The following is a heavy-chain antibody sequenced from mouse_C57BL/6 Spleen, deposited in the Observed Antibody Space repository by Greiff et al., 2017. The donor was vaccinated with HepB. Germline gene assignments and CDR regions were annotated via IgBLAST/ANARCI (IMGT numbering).Heavy chain of an antibody. Sequence: EVKVIESEGGLVQPGSSMKLSCTASGFTFSDYYMAWVRQVPEKGLEWVANINYDGSSTYYLDSLKSRFIISRDNAKNILYLQMSSLKSEDTATYYCARVLSYFDYWGQGTTLTVSS. J-gene: IGHJ2*01. CDR3: ARVLSYFDY. V-gene: IGHV5-16*01. CDR1: GFTFSDYY. CDR2: INYDGSST.